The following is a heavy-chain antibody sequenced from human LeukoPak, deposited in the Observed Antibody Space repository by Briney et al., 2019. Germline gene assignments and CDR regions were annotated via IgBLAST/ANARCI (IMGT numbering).Heavy chain of an antibody. Sequence: PGGSLRLSCAASGFTFSSYSMNWVRQAPGKGLEWVSSISSSSSYIYYADSVKGRFTISRDNAKNSLYLQMNSLRAEDTAVYYCARGGGYSYGLDYWGQGTLVTVSS. V-gene: IGHV3-21*01. CDR3: ARGGGYSYGLDY. J-gene: IGHJ4*02. CDR1: GFTFSSYS. D-gene: IGHD5-18*01. CDR2: ISSSSSYI.